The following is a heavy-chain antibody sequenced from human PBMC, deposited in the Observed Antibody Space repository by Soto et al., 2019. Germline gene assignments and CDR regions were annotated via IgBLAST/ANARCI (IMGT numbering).Heavy chain of an antibody. Sequence: GASVKVSCKASGYTFTSYGISWVRQAPGQGLEWMGWISAYNGNTNYAQKLQGRVTMTTDTSTSTAYMELRSLRSDDTAVYYCARDVTGIYYYYGMDVWGQGTTVTVSS. J-gene: IGHJ6*02. V-gene: IGHV1-18*01. CDR1: GYTFTSYG. CDR3: ARDVTGIYYYYGMDV. CDR2: ISAYNGNT. D-gene: IGHD7-27*01.